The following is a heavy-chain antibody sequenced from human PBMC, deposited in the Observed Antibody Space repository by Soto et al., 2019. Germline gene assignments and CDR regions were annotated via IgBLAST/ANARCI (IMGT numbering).Heavy chain of an antibody. V-gene: IGHV3-33*01. Sequence: GGSLRLSCAASGFTFSSYGMHWVRQAPGKGLEWVAVIWYDGSNKYYADSVKGRFTISRDNSKNTLYLQMNSLRAEDTAVYYCAIADDAFDIWGQGTMVTVSS. CDR3: AIADDAFDI. J-gene: IGHJ3*02. CDR1: GFTFSSYG. CDR2: IWYDGSNK.